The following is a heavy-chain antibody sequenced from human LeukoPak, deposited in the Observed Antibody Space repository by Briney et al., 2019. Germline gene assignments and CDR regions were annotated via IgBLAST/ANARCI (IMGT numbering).Heavy chain of an antibody. Sequence: GGSLRLSCAASGFTFSSYSMNWVRQAPGKGLEWVSSISSSSSYIYYADSVKGRFTISRDNAKNSLYLQMNSLRAEDTAVYYCARSAMVDAFDTWGQGTMVTVSS. CDR2: ISSSSSYI. J-gene: IGHJ3*02. V-gene: IGHV3-21*01. D-gene: IGHD5-18*01. CDR3: ARSAMVDAFDT. CDR1: GFTFSSYS.